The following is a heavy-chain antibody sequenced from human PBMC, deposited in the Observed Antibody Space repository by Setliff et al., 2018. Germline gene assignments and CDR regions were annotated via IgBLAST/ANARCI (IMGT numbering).Heavy chain of an antibody. J-gene: IGHJ1*01. D-gene: IGHD3-10*01. Sequence: TSETLSLTCNVSGGSVSSTSHYWGWIRQPPGKGMEWIGSVHYSGYTYYNPSLQSRVTISVDMSKNQFSMKLTSVTAADTAVYFCARVDFTMIQGVLGLWGQGTLVTVSS. CDR2: VHYSGYT. V-gene: IGHV4-39*07. CDR3: ARVDFTMIQGVLGL. CDR1: GGSVSSTSHY.